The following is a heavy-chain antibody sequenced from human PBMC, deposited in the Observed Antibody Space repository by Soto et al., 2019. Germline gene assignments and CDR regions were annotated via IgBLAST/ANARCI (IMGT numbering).Heavy chain of an antibody. D-gene: IGHD3-3*01. Sequence: QVQLVQSGAEVKKPGSSVKVSCKASGGTFSSYAISWVRQAPGQGLEWMGGIIPLFGTANYAQKFQGRVTITADKSTSTAYMELSSLRSEDTAVYYCAREEGGNYDFWSGYYTGWFDPWGQGTLVTVSS. CDR1: GGTFSSYA. J-gene: IGHJ5*02. V-gene: IGHV1-69*06. CDR2: IIPLFGTA. CDR3: AREEGGNYDFWSGYYTGWFDP.